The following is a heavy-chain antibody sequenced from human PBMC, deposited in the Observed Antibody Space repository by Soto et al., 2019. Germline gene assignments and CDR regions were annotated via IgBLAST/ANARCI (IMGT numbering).Heavy chain of an antibody. D-gene: IGHD1-26*01. CDR3: AREDGIVGATSAFDY. V-gene: IGHV3-21*01. Sequence: EVQLVESGGGLVKPGGSLRLPCAASGFTFNTYNMNWVRQAPGKGLEWVSSINGRGNYIYYEDSVKGRFTISRDNAKKSLYLQMNSLTPEDTAVYFCAREDGIVGATSAFDYWGQGTLVTVSS. J-gene: IGHJ4*02. CDR2: INGRGNYI. CDR1: GFTFNTYN.